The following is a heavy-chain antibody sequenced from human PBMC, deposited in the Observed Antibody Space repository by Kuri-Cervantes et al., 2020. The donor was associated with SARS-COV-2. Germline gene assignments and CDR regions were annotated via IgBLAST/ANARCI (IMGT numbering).Heavy chain of an antibody. CDR3: AADGKQWLDYYYGMDV. CDR2: INGYNGNT. V-gene: IGHV1-18*01. J-gene: IGHJ6*02. CDR1: GFTLINYG. Sequence: ASVKVSCKASGFTLINYGISWVRQAPGQGLEWMGWINGYNGNTKYAQNLQGRVTMTTDTSTNTAYMELRSLRSEDTAVYYCAADGKQWLDYYYGMDVWGQGTTVTVSS. D-gene: IGHD6-19*01.